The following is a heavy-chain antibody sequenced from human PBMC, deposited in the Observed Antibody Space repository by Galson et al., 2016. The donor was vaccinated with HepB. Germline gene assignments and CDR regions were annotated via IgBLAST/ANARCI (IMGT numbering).Heavy chain of an antibody. J-gene: IGHJ4*02. CDR1: GFTVGNNY. CDR3: ARVPGYS. D-gene: IGHD6-13*01. V-gene: IGHV3-66*01. CDR2: IYSGGST. Sequence: SLRLSCAASGFTVGNNYMSWVRQAPGKGLEWVSFIYSGGSTYYADSVEGRFTISRDKSKDTLYLQMNSLRADDTAVYYCARVPGYSWGQGTLVTVSS.